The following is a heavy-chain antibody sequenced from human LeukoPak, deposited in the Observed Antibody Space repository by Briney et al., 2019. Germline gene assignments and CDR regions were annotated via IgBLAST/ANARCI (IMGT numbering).Heavy chain of an antibody. D-gene: IGHD2-15*01. Sequence: SETLSLTCTVSGGSISSSSYYWGWIRQPPGKGLEWIGSIYYSGSTYYNPSLKSRVTISVDTSKNQFSLKLSSVTAADTAVYYCARVVNCSGGSCYSNWFDPWGQGTLVTVSS. J-gene: IGHJ5*02. CDR1: GGSISSSSYY. CDR2: IYYSGST. V-gene: IGHV4-39*07. CDR3: ARVVNCSGGSCYSNWFDP.